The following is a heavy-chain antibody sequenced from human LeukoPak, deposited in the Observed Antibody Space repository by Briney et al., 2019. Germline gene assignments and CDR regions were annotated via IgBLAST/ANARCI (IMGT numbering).Heavy chain of an antibody. D-gene: IGHD7-27*01. CDR2: IVGDGSRA. J-gene: IGHJ4*02. V-gene: IGHV3-33*01. CDR3: ARDSITGDNSRDF. CDR1: GFTFSTYA. Sequence: GGSLRLSCAASGFTFSTYAMQWVRQAPGKGLEWVAVIVGDGSRAHCADSVRGRFTVSRDNSKNTLYLQMNSLRAEDTAVYYCARDSITGDNSRDFWGRETLVTVSS.